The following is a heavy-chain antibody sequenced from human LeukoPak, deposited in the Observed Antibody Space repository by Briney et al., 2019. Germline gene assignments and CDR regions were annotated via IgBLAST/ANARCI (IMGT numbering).Heavy chain of an antibody. Sequence: ASVTVSCTASGGTFSSYAISWVRQAPGQGLERMGAIIPIFGRANYAQKYQGRVTITADESTSRAYMELSSLRSEDTAVYCCARWAGFCTTNNCYNPFDYWGQGTLGTVPA. CDR1: GGTFSSYA. CDR2: IIPIFGRA. J-gene: IGHJ4*02. V-gene: IGHV1-69*13. D-gene: IGHD2-2*02. CDR3: ARWAGFCTTNNCYNPFDY.